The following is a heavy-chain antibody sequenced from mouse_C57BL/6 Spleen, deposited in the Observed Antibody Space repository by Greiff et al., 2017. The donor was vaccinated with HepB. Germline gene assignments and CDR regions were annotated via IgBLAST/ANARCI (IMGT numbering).Heavy chain of an antibody. Sequence: QVHVKQSGAELVKPGASVKLSCKASGYTFTEYTIHWVKQRSGQGLEWIGWFYPGSGSIKYNEKFKDKATLTADKSSSTVYMELSRLTSEDSAVYFCARQEGGAYDGYYAFFDYWGQGTTLTVSS. V-gene: IGHV1-62-2*01. D-gene: IGHD2-3*01. CDR2: FYPGSGSI. CDR1: GYTFTEYT. CDR3: ARQEGGAYDGYYAFFDY. J-gene: IGHJ2*01.